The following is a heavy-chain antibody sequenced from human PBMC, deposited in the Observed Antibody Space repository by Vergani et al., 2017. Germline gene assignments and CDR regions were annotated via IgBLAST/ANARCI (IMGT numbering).Heavy chain of an antibody. V-gene: IGHV3-30*01. Sequence: QVQLVESGGGLVKPGRSLRLSCAASGFTFSSYAMHWVRQAPGKGLEWVAVISYDGSNKYYADSVKGRFTISRDNSKNTLYLQMNSLRAEDTAVYYCAKVPAARAHNYYYYMDVWGKGTTVTVSS. J-gene: IGHJ6*03. CDR2: ISYDGSNK. CDR3: AKVPAARAHNYYYYMDV. D-gene: IGHD2-2*01. CDR1: GFTFSSYA.